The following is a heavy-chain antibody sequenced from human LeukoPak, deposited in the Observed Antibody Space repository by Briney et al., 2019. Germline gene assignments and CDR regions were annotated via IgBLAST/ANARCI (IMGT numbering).Heavy chain of an antibody. V-gene: IGHV3-74*01. CDR2: INSDGSST. J-gene: IGHJ4*02. Sequence: GGSLRLSCAASGFTFSSYWMHWVRQAPGKGLVWVSRINSDGSSTSYADSVKGRFTNSRDNAKNTLYLQMNSLRAEDTAVYYCARESIAARTFDYWGQGTLVTVSS. CDR3: ARESIAARTFDY. D-gene: IGHD6-6*01. CDR1: GFTFSSYW.